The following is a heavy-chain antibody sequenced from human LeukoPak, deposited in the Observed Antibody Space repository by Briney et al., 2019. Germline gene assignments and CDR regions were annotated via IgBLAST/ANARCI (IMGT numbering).Heavy chain of an antibody. Sequence: KPGGSLRLSCAASGFTFSDYWIHWVRQAPGKGLVWVSRISTDGSITNYADSVKGRFSISRDNAKNTLYLQMSSLRAEDTAVYYCARDRGPRTGFMVREAYDYWGQGTLVTVSS. CDR1: GFTFSDYW. V-gene: IGHV3-74*01. CDR2: ISTDGSIT. CDR3: ARDRGPRTGFMVREAYDY. D-gene: IGHD3-10*01. J-gene: IGHJ4*02.